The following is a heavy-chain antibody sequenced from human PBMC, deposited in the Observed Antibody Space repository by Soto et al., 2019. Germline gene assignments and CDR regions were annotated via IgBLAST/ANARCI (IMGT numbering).Heavy chain of an antibody. CDR1: GGSVSSGSYY. V-gene: IGHV4-61*01. Sequence: QVQLQESGPGLVKPSETLSLTCTVSGGSVSSGSYYWSWIRQPPGKGLGWIGYIYYSGSTNYNPSLKSRVTISVDTSKNQFSLKLSSVTAADTAVYYCARVPRPRRDGYNPFDYWGQGTLVTVSS. J-gene: IGHJ4*02. CDR2: IYYSGST. D-gene: IGHD5-12*01. CDR3: ARVPRPRRDGYNPFDY.